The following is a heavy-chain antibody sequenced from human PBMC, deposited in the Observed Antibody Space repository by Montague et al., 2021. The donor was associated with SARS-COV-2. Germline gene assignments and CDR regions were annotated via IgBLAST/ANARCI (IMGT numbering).Heavy chain of an antibody. J-gene: IGHJ4*02. CDR2: HYNSGST. Sequence: SETLSLTCTVSGDSISRYYWGWIRQPPGKGLEWMGYHYNSGSTNYSPTLKSRIAMSVDTSENQFSLKLFSVTAADTAVYYCARAVVDGSGWYHFDYWGQGALVTVSS. CDR1: GDSISRYY. CDR3: ARAVVDGSGWYHFDY. D-gene: IGHD6-19*01. V-gene: IGHV4-59*12.